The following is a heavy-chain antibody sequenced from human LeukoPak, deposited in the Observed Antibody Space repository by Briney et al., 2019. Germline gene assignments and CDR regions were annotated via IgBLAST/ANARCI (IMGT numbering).Heavy chain of an antibody. CDR3: ARVYSSSWTAHFDY. CDR2: ISSSSSYI. J-gene: IGHJ4*02. D-gene: IGHD6-13*01. CDR1: GFTFSSYS. Sequence: PGGCLRLSCAASGFTFSSYSMNWVRQAPGKELEWVSSISSSSSYIYYADSVKGRFTISRDNAKNSLYLQMNSLRAEDTAVYYCARVYSSSWTAHFDYWGQGTLVTVSS. V-gene: IGHV3-21*01.